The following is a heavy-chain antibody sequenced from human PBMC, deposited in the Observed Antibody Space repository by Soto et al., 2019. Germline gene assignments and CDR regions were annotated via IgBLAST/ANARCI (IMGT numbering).Heavy chain of an antibody. D-gene: IGHD3-22*01. V-gene: IGHV3-23*01. CDR1: GFTFSSYA. J-gene: IGHJ4*02. CDR2: ISGSGGST. CDR3: AKDGWLGYYFDY. Sequence: EVQLLESGGGLVQPGGSLRLSCAASGFTFSSYAMSWVRQAPGKGLEWVSAISGSGGSTYYADSVKGRFTISRDNSKNTLYLQMTSLRVEDTAVYCCAKDGWLGYYFDYWGQGTLVTVSS.